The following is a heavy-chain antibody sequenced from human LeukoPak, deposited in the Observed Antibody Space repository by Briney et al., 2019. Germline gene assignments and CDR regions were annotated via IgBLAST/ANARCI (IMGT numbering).Heavy chain of an antibody. V-gene: IGHV3-30*02. Sequence: GGSLRLSCAASGFTFKRYNMHWVRQAPGTGLEWVAFVEDDESSDSYADSVKGRFTISRDNSKSTVYLQMNSLRPEDTAVYYCVKDGRKYMFDYWGQGILVTVSS. CDR2: VEDDESSD. CDR3: VKDGRKYMFDY. J-gene: IGHJ4*02. CDR1: GFTFKRYN. D-gene: IGHD1-1*01.